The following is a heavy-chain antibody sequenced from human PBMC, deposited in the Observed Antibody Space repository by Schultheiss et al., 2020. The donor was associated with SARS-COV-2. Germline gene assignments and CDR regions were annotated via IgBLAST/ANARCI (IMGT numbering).Heavy chain of an antibody. CDR3: TTGYDFWSGYFIGPDAFDI. J-gene: IGHJ3*02. Sequence: GGSLRLSCAASGFTFSNYAMHWVRQAPGKGLEWVGRIKSKTDGGTTDYAAPVKGRFTISRDDSKNTLYLQMNSLKTEDTAVYYCTTGYDFWSGYFIGPDAFDIWGQGTMVTVSS. D-gene: IGHD3-3*01. V-gene: IGHV3-15*07. CDR1: GFTFSNYA. CDR2: IKSKTDGGTT.